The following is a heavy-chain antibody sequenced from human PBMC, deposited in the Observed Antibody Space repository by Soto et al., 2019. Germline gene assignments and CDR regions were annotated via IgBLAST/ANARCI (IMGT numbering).Heavy chain of an antibody. Sequence: GASVKVSCKASGGTFNSYAISWVRQAPGQGLEWMGGIIPILGRTSYAQKFQGRVTITADEPTSTVYMELSSLRSDDTSVYYCARDQQWLGTYYYYGMDVWGQGTTVTVSS. CDR3: ARDQQWLGTYYYYGMDV. CDR1: GGTFNSYA. J-gene: IGHJ6*02. V-gene: IGHV1-69*10. D-gene: IGHD6-19*01. CDR2: IIPILGRT.